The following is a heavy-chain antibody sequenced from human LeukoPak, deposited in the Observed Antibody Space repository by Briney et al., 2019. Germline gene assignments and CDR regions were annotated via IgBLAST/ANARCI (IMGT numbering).Heavy chain of an antibody. V-gene: IGHV3-23*01. CDR2: ISGSGTST. D-gene: IGHD3-22*01. J-gene: IGHJ4*02. CDR3: AKDLGYYYDSSGYSLFDY. CDR1: GFTFTNYA. Sequence: PGGSLRLSCAASGFTFTNYAMSWVRQAPGKGLEWVSAISGSGTSTYYADSVKGRFTISRDSSKNTLYLQMNSLRAEDTAVYYCAKDLGYYYDSSGYSLFDYWGQGTLVTVSS.